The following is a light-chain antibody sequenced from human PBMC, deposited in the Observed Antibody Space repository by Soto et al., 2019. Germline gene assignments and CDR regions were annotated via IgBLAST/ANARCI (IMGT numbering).Light chain of an antibody. Sequence: IQLTQSPSSLSASVGDRVTITCRASQGISSSLAWCQQKPGKAPKLLISAASTLQSGVPSRFSGSGSGTDFTLPISSLQPEDFATYYCQPLKTYPITFGGGTKVEIK. CDR2: AAS. V-gene: IGKV1-9*01. CDR3: QPLKTYPIT. J-gene: IGKJ4*01. CDR1: QGISSS.